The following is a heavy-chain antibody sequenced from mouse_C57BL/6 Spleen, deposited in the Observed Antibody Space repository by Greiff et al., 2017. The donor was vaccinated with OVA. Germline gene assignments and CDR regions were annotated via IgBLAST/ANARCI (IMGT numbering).Heavy chain of an antibody. D-gene: IGHD2-3*01. CDR2: IYIGNGYT. V-gene: IGHV1-58*01. CDR3: ARFPLYDGYYFDY. Sequence: VQLKESGAELVRPGSSVKMSCKTSGYTFTSYGINWVKQRPGQGLEWIGYIYIGNGYTEYNEKFKGKATLTSDTSSSTAYMQLSSLTSEYSAIYFCARFPLYDGYYFDYWGQGTTLTVSS. J-gene: IGHJ2*01. CDR1: GYTFTSYG.